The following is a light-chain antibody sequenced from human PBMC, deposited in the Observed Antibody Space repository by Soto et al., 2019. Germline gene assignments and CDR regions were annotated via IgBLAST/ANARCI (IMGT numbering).Light chain of an antibody. CDR3: QQYNNWPPWT. J-gene: IGKJ1*01. Sequence: EIVMTQSPATLSVSPGERATLSCRASQSVSSNLAWYQQKPGQDPRLLIYGASNRANGIPARFSGSGSGTQFTLTISSLQSEDFAVYYCQQYNNWPPWTFGQGTKVEIK. CDR1: QSVSSN. V-gene: IGKV3-15*01. CDR2: GAS.